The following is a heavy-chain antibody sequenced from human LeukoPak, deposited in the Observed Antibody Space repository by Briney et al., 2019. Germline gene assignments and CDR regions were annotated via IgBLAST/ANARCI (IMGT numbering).Heavy chain of an antibody. CDR1: GYTFTSYY. V-gene: IGHV1-46*01. D-gene: IGHD3-10*01. J-gene: IGHJ4*02. Sequence: GASVKVSCKASGYTFTSYYMHWVRQAPGQGLEWMGIINPSGGSTSYAQKFQGRVTMTRDTSTSTVYMELSSLRSEDTAVYYCARVGFRSTMVRGVIGYIDYWGQGTPVTVSS. CDR3: ARVGFRSTMVRGVIGYIDY. CDR2: INPSGGST.